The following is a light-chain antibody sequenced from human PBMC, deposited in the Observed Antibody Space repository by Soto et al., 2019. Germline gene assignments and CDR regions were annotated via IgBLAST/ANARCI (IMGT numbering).Light chain of an antibody. Sequence: DIQLTQCPSFLSASVGDRVTITCRASQGIYSHLAWYQQKPGKAPKLLIYAASTLQSGVPSRFSGSRSGTDFTLTVSSLQPDDFATYYCQHHNSYPLTFGGGTKVEIK. CDR2: AAS. CDR3: QHHNSYPLT. J-gene: IGKJ4*01. V-gene: IGKV1-9*01. CDR1: QGIYSH.